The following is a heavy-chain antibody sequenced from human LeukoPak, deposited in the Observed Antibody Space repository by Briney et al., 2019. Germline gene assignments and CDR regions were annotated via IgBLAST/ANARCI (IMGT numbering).Heavy chain of an antibody. CDR1: GYTFTDYY. CDR3: ARDRDYSKTERGFDY. CDR2: INPDSGET. J-gene: IGHJ4*02. D-gene: IGHD4-11*01. V-gene: IGHV1-2*02. Sequence: ASVKVSCKTSGYTFTDYYIHWVRQAPGQGLEWMGWINPDSGETNSAQKFQGRVTMTGDTSISTAYMELRRVTYDDTAVYYCARDRDYSKTERGFDYWGQGTLVTVSS.